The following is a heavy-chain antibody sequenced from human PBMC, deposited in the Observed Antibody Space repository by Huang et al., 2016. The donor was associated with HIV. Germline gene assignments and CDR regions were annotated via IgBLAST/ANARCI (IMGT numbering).Heavy chain of an antibody. D-gene: IGHD1-7*01. CDR3: ARGPGTARSGIDF. CDR1: GFTFSRYR. CDR2: ISSSSNYI. J-gene: IGHJ4*02. V-gene: IGHV3-21*01. Sequence: DVQLVESGGGLVKPGGSLRLSCAAFGFTFSRYRMNWVRQAPGKGLEWGSYISSSSNYIYYSDSVKGRFIIARDNADNSLFLQMNDLKVDDTALYYCARGPGTARSGIDFWGQGSLVIVSS.